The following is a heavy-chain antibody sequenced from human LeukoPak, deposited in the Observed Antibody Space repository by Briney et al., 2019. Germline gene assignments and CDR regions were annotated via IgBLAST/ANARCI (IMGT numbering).Heavy chain of an antibody. CDR1: GGSISSYY. CDR2: IYYSGST. Sequence: SSETLSLTCTVSGGSISSYYWSWIRQPPGKGLEWIGYIYYSGSTNYNPSLKSRVTISVDTSKNQFSLKLSSVTAADTAVYYCARSDSSGYYYGVRSFAWAYWGQGTLVTVSS. CDR3: ARSDSSGYYYGVRSFAWAY. D-gene: IGHD3-22*01. V-gene: IGHV4-59*08. J-gene: IGHJ4*02.